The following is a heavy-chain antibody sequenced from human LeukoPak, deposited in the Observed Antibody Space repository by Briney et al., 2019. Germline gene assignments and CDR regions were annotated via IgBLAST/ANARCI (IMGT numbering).Heavy chain of an antibody. V-gene: IGHV1-46*01. CDR3: STSLPAAGYYFDH. Sequence: ASVKVSCKASVYTLTSYYMYWVRQAPGRGREWVGMINLSVVTATYAQKPHGRVSITRETSTSTVHMELRSARSEGTRLDYSSTSLPAAGYYFDHGGQGTLVTVSS. J-gene: IGHJ4*02. D-gene: IGHD6-13*01. CDR1: VYTLTSYY. CDR2: INLSVVTA.